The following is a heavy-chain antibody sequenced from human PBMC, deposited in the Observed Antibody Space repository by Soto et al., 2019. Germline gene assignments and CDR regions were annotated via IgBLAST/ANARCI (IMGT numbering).Heavy chain of an antibody. J-gene: IGHJ6*02. D-gene: IGHD3-10*01. CDR3: ARDPVNYYGSWTYGMDV. V-gene: IGHV3-30-3*01. CDR1: GLTLSRFA. CDR2: IGYDGSNK. Sequence: QVQLVESGGGVVQPGRSLRLSCAASGLTLSRFAMHWVRQAPGKGLEWVAGIGYDGSNKDYADSVKGRFTISRDNSKNTQYLQMNSLRPEDTAVYYCARDPVNYYGSWTYGMDVWGQGTTVTVSS.